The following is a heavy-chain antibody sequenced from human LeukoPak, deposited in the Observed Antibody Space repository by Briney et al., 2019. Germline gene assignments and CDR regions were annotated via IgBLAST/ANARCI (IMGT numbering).Heavy chain of an antibody. CDR3: ARGVKSYGSGSLNWFDP. V-gene: IGHV4-34*01. D-gene: IGHD3-10*01. CDR1: GGSFSGYY. Sequence: SETLSLTCAVYGGSFSGYYWSWIRQPPGKGLEWIGEINHSGSTNYNPSLKSRVTISVDTSKNQFSLKLSSVTAADTAVYYCARGVKSYGSGSLNWFDPWGQGTLVTVSS. CDR2: INHSGST. J-gene: IGHJ5*02.